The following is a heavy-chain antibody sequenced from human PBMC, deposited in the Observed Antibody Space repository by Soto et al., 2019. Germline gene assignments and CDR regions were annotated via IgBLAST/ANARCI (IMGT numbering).Heavy chain of an antibody. J-gene: IGHJ6*02. CDR3: ARDTPPRLRYFDWLPNYYYYGMDV. Sequence: WASVKVSCKASGYTFTSYGISWVRQAPGQGLEWMGWISAYNGNTNYAQKLQGRVTMTTGTSTSTAYMELRSLRSDDTAVYYCARDTPPRLRYFDWLPNYYYYGMDVWGQGTTVTVSS. CDR2: ISAYNGNT. V-gene: IGHV1-18*04. CDR1: GYTFTSYG. D-gene: IGHD3-9*01.